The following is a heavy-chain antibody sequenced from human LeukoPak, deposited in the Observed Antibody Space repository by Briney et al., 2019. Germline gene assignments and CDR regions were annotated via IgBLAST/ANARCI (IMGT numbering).Heavy chain of an antibody. CDR1: GFTFSSYW. D-gene: IGHD3-3*01. Sequence: GGSLRLSCAASGFTFSSYWMSWVRQAPGKGLEWVANIKQDGSEKYYVDSVKGRFTISRDNAKNSLYLQMNSLRAEDTAVYYCARDLQTYYDFWSGFDYWGQGTLVTVSS. J-gene: IGHJ4*02. CDR3: ARDLQTYYDFWSGFDY. CDR2: IKQDGSEK. V-gene: IGHV3-7*01.